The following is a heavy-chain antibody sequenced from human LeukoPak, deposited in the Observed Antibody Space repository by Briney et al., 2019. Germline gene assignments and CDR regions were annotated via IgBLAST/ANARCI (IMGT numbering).Heavy chain of an antibody. D-gene: IGHD4-17*01. CDR1: GFTFSSYW. CDR3: ARFDYGATPGDM. Sequence: PGGSLRLSCAVSGFTFSSYWMHWVRQAPGKGLVWVSRINSDGSSTSYADAVKGRFTISRDNAKKTLYLQMNSLRAEDTAVYYCARFDYGATPGDMRGQGTMVTVSS. V-gene: IGHV3-74*01. J-gene: IGHJ3*02. CDR2: INSDGSST.